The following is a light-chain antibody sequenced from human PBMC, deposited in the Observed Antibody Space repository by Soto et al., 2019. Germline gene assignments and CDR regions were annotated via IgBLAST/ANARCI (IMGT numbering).Light chain of an antibody. J-gene: IGLJ1*01. CDR2: EVS. V-gene: IGLV2-14*01. CDR3: SSYTTSCTLLNV. Sequence: QSVLTQPASVSGSPGQSITISCTGTSSDVGGYNSVSWYQQHPGKAPKLMIYEVSNRPSGVSNRFSGSKSGNTASLTISGLQAEDEADYYCSSYTTSCTLLNVFGTGTKVTVL. CDR1: SSDVGGYNS.